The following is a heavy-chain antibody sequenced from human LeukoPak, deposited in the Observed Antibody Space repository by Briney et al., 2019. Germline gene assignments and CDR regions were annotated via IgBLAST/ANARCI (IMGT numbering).Heavy chain of an antibody. Sequence: PGGSLRLSCVASGFTLSGFAMIWVRQVPGKGLEWVSSISDDSTNKYYTDSVKGRFTISRDNSKNTLYLQMNSLRAEDTAIYYCGKGRAVVGAAGPDHWGQGTLVTVSS. J-gene: IGHJ4*02. V-gene: IGHV3-23*01. CDR3: GKGRAVVGAAGPDH. D-gene: IGHD2-15*01. CDR2: ISDDSTNK. CDR1: GFTLSGFA.